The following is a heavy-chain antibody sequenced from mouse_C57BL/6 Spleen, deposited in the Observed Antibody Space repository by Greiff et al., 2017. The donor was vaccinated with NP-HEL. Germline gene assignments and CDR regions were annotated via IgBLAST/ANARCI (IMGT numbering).Heavy chain of an antibody. V-gene: IGHV1-52*01. CDR3: ARSHDYSWFAY. J-gene: IGHJ3*01. Sequence: QVQLHPPGSALVMPGSSVKLSCKASGYTFTSYWMHWVKQRPIQGLEWIGNIDPSDSETHYNQKFKDKATLTVDKSSSTAYMQLSSLTSEDSAVYYCARSHDYSWFAYWGQGTLVTVSA. CDR1: GYTFTSYW. CDR2: IDPSDSET. D-gene: IGHD2-4*01.